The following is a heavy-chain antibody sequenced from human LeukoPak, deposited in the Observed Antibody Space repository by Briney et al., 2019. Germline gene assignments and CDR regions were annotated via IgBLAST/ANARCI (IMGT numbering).Heavy chain of an antibody. CDR3: ARDRTAAAVLDY. V-gene: IGHV1-18*01. CDR2: ISSYNGNT. J-gene: IGHJ4*02. D-gene: IGHD6-13*01. CDR1: NYTFISYG. Sequence: GASVKVSCKASNYTFISYGISWVRQAPGQGLEGMGWISSYNGNTNYGQKFQGRVSMTTDTSTNTAYMELKSLRSDDTAVYYCARDRTAAAVLDYWGQGTLVTVSS.